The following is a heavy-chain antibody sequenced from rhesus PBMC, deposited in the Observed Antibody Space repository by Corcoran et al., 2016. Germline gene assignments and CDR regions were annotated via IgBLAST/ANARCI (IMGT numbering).Heavy chain of an antibody. Sequence: QVQLQESGPGLVKPSETLSLTCAVSGGSFSSYCWSWIRQPPGKGRKWIGELKGNSGTTNYNPSLKSRVTISKDASKNQFSLKLSSVTAADTAVYYCVTQNSLDVWGRGVLVTVSS. V-gene: IGHV4-80*01. CDR2: LKGNSGTT. J-gene: IGHJ5-2*02. D-gene: IGHD2-15*01. CDR3: VTQNSLDV. CDR1: GGSFSSYC.